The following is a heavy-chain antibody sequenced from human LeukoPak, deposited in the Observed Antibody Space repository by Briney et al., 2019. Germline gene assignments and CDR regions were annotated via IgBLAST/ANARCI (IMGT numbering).Heavy chain of an antibody. CDR1: GGTFSSYA. CDR3: ARGSGSYLGRFDY. CDR2: IIPIFGTA. J-gene: IGHJ4*02. D-gene: IGHD3-10*01. Sequence: SVKVSCKASGGTFSSYAIYWVRQAPGQGLEWMGGIIPIFGTANYAQKFQGRVTITADESTSTAYMELSSLRSEDTAVYYCARGSGSYLGRFDYWGQGTLVTVSS. V-gene: IGHV1-69*13.